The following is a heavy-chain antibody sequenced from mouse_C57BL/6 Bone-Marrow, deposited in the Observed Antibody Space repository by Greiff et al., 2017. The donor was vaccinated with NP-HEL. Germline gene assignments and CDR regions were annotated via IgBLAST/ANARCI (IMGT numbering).Heavy chain of an antibody. CDR3: TRYQCRDAMDY. J-gene: IGHJ4*01. CDR1: GYTFTDYE. D-gene: IGHD3-1*01. Sequence: QVQLQQSGAELVRPGASVTLSCKASGYTFTDYEMHWVKPTPVHGLEWIGAIDPETGGTAYNQKFKGKAILTADKSSSTAYMELRSLTSEDSAVYYCTRYQCRDAMDYGGQGTSVTVSA. V-gene: IGHV1-15*01. CDR2: IDPETGGT.